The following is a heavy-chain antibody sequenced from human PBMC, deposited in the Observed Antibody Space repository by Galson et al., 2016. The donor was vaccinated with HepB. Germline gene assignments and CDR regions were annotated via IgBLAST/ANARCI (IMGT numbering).Heavy chain of an antibody. Sequence: SETLSLTCTMSGGSLSGYYWSWIRQPAGKAPEWIGRIYISGDTYYNPSLKGRVPMSLDTSKNQFSLSLRAVAAADTAVYYYARGPFSTVTPFASLDPWGQGTVVTVSS. J-gene: IGHJ5*02. CDR1: GGSLSGYY. CDR3: ARGPFSTVTPFASLDP. D-gene: IGHD4-17*01. V-gene: IGHV4-4*07. CDR2: IYISGDT.